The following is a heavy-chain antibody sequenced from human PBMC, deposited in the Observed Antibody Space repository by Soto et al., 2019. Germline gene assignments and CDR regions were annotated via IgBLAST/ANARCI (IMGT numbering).Heavy chain of an antibody. J-gene: IGHJ3*01. D-gene: IGHD3-22*01. CDR2: IIPIFGTA. CDR3: ARVTEYYYDSSGFSGP. Sequence: SVKVSCKASGDTFSSYAISWVRQAPGQGLEWMGGIIPIFGTANYAQKFQGRVTITADESTSTAYMELSSLRSEDTAVYYCARVTEYYYDSSGFSGPWGQGTMVTVSS. CDR1: GDTFSSYA. V-gene: IGHV1-69*13.